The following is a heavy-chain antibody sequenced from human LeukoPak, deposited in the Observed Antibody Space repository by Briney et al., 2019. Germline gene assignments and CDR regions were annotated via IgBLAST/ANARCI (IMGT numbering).Heavy chain of an antibody. D-gene: IGHD2-21*01. CDR1: GFTFSSYW. J-gene: IGHJ5*02. CDR3: ARDIGEVWHIVVGEQGWFDP. V-gene: IGHV3-7*01. Sequence: PGGSLRLSCAASGFTFSSYWMSWVRQAPGKGLEWVANIKQDGSEKYYVDSVKGRFTISRDNAKNSLYLQMNSLRAEDTAVYYCARDIGEVWHIVVGEQGWFDPWGQGTLVTVSS. CDR2: IKQDGSEK.